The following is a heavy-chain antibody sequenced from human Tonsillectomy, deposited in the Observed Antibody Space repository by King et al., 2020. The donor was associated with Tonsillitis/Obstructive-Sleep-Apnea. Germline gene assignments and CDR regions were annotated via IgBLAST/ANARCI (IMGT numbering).Heavy chain of an antibody. J-gene: IGHJ3*02. V-gene: IGHV3-33*01. CDR3: ARDRRYYYGSGSYYLAFDI. CDR1: GFTFSSYG. CDR2: IWYDGSNK. Sequence: VQLVESGGGVVQPGRSLRLSCAASGFTFSSYGMHWVRQAPGKGLEWVAVIWYDGSNKYYADSVKGRFTISRDNSKNTRYLKMNSRRAEDTAVYYCARDRRYYYGSGSYYLAFDIWGQGTMVTVSS. D-gene: IGHD3-10*01.